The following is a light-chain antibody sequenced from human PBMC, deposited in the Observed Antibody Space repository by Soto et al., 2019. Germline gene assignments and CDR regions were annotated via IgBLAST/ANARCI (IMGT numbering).Light chain of an antibody. CDR3: MQARQTPLT. CDR2: LGS. V-gene: IGKV2-28*01. J-gene: IGKJ4*01. Sequence: DIVMTQSPLSLPVTPGEPASISCRSSHSLLPSSVYSCLDWYLQKPGQSPQLLIQLGSNRAPGVPGRFSGSGSGTDFTLKISRVEAEDVGVYFWMQARQTPLTFGGGTKVELK. CDR1: HSLLPSSVYSC.